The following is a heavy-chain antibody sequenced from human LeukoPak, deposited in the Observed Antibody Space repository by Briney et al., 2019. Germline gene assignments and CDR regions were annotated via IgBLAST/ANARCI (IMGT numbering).Heavy chain of an antibody. J-gene: IGHJ4*02. CDR3: AREGGDLDY. V-gene: IGHV3-21*01. CDR1: RFTFSDYT. D-gene: IGHD4-17*01. Sequence: GGSLRLSCAASRFTFSDYTMNWVRQVPGKGLEWVSSISSGSSDIHYADSVKGRFTISRDNAKNSLYLQMNSLRAEDTAVYYCAREGGDLDYWGQGTLVTVSS. CDR2: ISSGSSDI.